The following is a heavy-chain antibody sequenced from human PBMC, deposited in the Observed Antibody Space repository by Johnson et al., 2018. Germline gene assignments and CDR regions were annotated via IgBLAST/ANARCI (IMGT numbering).Heavy chain of an antibody. D-gene: IGHD3-22*01. J-gene: IGHJ1*01. CDR1: GGSISSSSYY. Sequence: QVQLQESGPGLVKPSETLSLTCTVSGGSISSSSYYWGWIRQPPGKGREWIGSIYYSGSTYYNPSPKSRVPISVDTSKNQFSLKLSSVTAADTAVYYCASFPLDYYDSSGYYSEYFQHWGQGTLVTVSS. CDR2: IYYSGST. CDR3: ASFPLDYYDSSGYYSEYFQH. V-gene: IGHV4-39*07.